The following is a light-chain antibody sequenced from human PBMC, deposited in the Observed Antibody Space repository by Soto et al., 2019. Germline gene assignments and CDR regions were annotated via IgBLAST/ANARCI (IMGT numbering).Light chain of an antibody. CDR3: QQYNNWTPYT. Sequence: EKVMTQSPATLSVSPGERATLSCRASQSVSSNLAWYQQKPGQAPRLLIYGASTRATGITARFSGSGSGTEFTLTIRSLQSEDCAVYYCQQYNNWTPYTFGQGTKLEIK. CDR1: QSVSSN. CDR2: GAS. J-gene: IGKJ2*01. V-gene: IGKV3-15*01.